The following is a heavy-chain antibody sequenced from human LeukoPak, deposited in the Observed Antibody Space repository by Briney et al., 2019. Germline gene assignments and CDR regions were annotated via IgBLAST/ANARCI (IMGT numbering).Heavy chain of an antibody. CDR1: GGTFSSYA. J-gene: IGHJ4*02. Sequence: GASVKVSCKASGGTFSSYAISWVRQAPGQGLEWMGGIIPIFGTANYAQKFQGRVTITADESTSTAYMELSSLRSEDTAVYYCARDSWAYYGDYEDNYFDYWGQGTLVTVSS. D-gene: IGHD4-17*01. CDR3: ARDSWAYYGDYEDNYFDY. CDR2: IIPIFGTA. V-gene: IGHV1-69*13.